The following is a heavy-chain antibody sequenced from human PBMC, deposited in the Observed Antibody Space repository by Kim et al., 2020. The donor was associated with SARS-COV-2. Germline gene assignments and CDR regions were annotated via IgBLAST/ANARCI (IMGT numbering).Heavy chain of an antibody. CDR2: MNPNSGNT. CDR1: GYTFTSYD. V-gene: IGHV1-8*01. Sequence: ASVKVSCKASGYTFTSYDINWVRQATGQGLEWMGWMNPNSGNTGYAQKFQGRVTMTRNTSISTAYMELSSLRSEDTAVYYCARVPAGVLLWFGELLKRSNSFDPWGQGTLVTVSS. D-gene: IGHD3-10*01. J-gene: IGHJ5*02. CDR3: ARVPAGVLLWFGELLKRSNSFDP.